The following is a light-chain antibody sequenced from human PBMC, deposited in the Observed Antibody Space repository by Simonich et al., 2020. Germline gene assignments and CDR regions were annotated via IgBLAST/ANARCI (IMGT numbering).Light chain of an antibody. V-gene: IGKV3-15*01. Sequence: VMTQSPATLSVSPGERATLSCRASQSVSSNLAWYQQKPVQAPRLLIYGASTRATGIPARFSGSGSGTEFTLTISSLQSEDFAVYYCQQYNNWPRTFGQGTKVEIK. CDR2: GAS. J-gene: IGKJ1*01. CDR1: QSVSSN. CDR3: QQYNNWPRT.